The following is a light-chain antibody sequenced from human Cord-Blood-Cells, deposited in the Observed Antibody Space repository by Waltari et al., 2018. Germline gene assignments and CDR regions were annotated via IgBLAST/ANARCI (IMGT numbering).Light chain of an antibody. CDR3: SSYTSSSPWV. V-gene: IGLV2-14*01. CDR2: DVS. J-gene: IGLJ3*02. CDR1: SSDVGGYNS. Sequence: QSALTPPASVSGSPGQSITLSRPGTSSDVGGYNSVSWYQQHPGKAPKLMIYDVSNRPSGVSNRFSGSKSGNTASLTISGLQAEDEADYYCSSYTSSSPWVFGGGTKLTVL.